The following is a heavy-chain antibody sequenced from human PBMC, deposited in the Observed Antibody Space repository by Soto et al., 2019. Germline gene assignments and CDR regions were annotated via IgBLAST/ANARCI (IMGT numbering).Heavy chain of an antibody. Sequence: GASLRLSCAASGLTLSDYYMSWLRQAPGKGLEWVSYISSSSSYTNYADSVKGRFTISRDNAKNSLYLQMNSLRAEDTAVYYCARGGILWSGEVISNGFDLWGQGTRVTVSS. J-gene: IGHJ3*01. CDR1: GLTLSDYY. CDR3: ARGGILWSGEVISNGFDL. V-gene: IGHV3-11*05. CDR2: ISSSSSYT. D-gene: IGHD3-10*01.